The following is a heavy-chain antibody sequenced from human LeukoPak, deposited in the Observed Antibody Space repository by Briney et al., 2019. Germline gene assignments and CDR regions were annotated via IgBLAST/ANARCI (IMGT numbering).Heavy chain of an antibody. Sequence: SVKVSFKASGGTFNTYSINWVRQAPGQGFEWMGRIIAILSQANYAQKFQGRVSITADESTTTAYLELRSLRSEDTAVYYCATGGGYVDAFDIWGQGTMVTVSS. J-gene: IGHJ3*02. CDR2: IIAILSQA. V-gene: IGHV1-69*11. D-gene: IGHD5-12*01. CDR3: ATGGGYVDAFDI. CDR1: GGTFNTYS.